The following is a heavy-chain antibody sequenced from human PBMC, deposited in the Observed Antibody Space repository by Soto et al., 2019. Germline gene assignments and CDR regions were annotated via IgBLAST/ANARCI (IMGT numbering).Heavy chain of an antibody. J-gene: IGHJ4*02. V-gene: IGHV1-2*02. Sequence: SVEVSCTASGYTCTAYYIHCVGQAPGEGLEWMGGINPNNGDTNYAQKFQRRVSMTRDTSTSTAYMELGSLRFDATAVDYCAGLSGYDYVFDYWGQGTLVTVSS. CDR2: INPNNGDT. D-gene: IGHD5-12*01. CDR3: AGLSGYDYVFDY. CDR1: GYTCTAYY.